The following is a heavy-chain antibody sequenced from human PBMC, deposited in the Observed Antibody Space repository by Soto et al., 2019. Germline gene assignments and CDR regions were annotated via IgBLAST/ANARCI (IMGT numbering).Heavy chain of an antibody. V-gene: IGHV3-30*18. Sequence: GWSLRLSCRVSGFTFNNSGMHLVRQAPGKGLEWMAVISYDGSDKYYADFVKGRVIISRDNSKNTLNLEMNSLRAEDTATYYCVKDRVPGAYGHYYGMAVWGKGTKVTVSS. CDR1: GFTFNNSG. J-gene: IGHJ6*04. CDR2: ISYDGSDK. CDR3: VKDRVPGAYGHYYGMAV. D-gene: IGHD5-12*01.